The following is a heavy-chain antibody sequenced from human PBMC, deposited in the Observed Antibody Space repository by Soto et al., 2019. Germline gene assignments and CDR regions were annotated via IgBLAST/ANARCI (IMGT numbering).Heavy chain of an antibody. CDR2: IWYDGSNK. Sequence: GGSLRLSCAASGFTFSSYGMHWVRQAPGKGLEWVAVIWYDGSNKYYADSVKGRFTISRDNSKNTLYLQMNSLRAEDTAVYYCARDPAQLLSLIDYWGQGTLVTVSS. V-gene: IGHV3-33*01. CDR3: ARDPAQLLSLIDY. J-gene: IGHJ4*02. CDR1: GFTFSSYG. D-gene: IGHD2-2*01.